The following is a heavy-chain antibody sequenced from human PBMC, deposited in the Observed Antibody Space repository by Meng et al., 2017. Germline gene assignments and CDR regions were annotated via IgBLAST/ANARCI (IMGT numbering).Heavy chain of an antibody. Sequence: VQLGESGGGLVKPGGSLRLSCASSGFTFSSYSMNWVRKAPGKGLEWVSSISSSSSYIYYADSVKGRFTISRDNAKNSLYLQMNSLRAEDTAVYYCARDRSFVGRGVFDYWGQGTLVTVSS. CDR2: ISSSSSYI. CDR1: GFTFSSYS. V-gene: IGHV3-21*01. CDR3: ARDRSFVGRGVFDY. D-gene: IGHD2-21*01. J-gene: IGHJ4*02.